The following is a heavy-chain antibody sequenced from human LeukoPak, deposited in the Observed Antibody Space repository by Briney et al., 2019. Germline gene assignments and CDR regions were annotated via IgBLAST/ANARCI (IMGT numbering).Heavy chain of an antibody. Sequence: AGGSLRLSCAASGFTFNKYTMNWVRQAPGKGLEWVSSISTSSSYIYYADSVKGRFTISRDNSKNTLYLQMNSLRAADTAVYYCASSDTAANYYYMDVWGKGTMVTVSS. CDR3: ASSDTAANYYYMDV. CDR2: ISTSSSYI. J-gene: IGHJ6*03. D-gene: IGHD2-2*01. V-gene: IGHV3-21*04. CDR1: GFTFNKYT.